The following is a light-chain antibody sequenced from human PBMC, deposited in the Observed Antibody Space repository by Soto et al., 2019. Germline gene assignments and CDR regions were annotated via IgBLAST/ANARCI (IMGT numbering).Light chain of an antibody. V-gene: IGKV3-20*01. J-gene: IGKJ1*01. CDR3: QQYGSSAWT. CDR2: GAS. CDR1: QSVSSTY. Sequence: ELVLPQSPGTLSLSPGERATLSCRASQSVSSTYLAWYQQKPGQAPRLLIYGASSRATGIPDRFSGSGSGTDFTLTISRLEPEDFAVYYCQQYGSSAWTFGQGTKV.